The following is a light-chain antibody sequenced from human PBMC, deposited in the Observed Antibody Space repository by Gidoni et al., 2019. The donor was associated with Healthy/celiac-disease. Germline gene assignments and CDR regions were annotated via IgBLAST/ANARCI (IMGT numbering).Light chain of an antibody. Sequence: DIVFTQSPGTLSLSPGERATLSCKASQSVSRNYLVWYQQTPGQAPRLLIFGASSRDTGIPDRFSGSGSGTDFTLTISRLEHEDFAVYYCQQYGSSPYTFGQWTKLEIK. CDR2: GAS. V-gene: IGKV3-20*01. J-gene: IGKJ2*01. CDR3: QQYGSSPYT. CDR1: QSVSRNY.